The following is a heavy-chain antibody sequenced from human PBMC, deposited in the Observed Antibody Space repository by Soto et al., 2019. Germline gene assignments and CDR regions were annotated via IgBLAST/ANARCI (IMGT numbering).Heavy chain of an antibody. D-gene: IGHD2-2*03. J-gene: IGHJ6*02. CDR2: INHSGST. CDR1: GGSFSGYY. V-gene: IGHV4-34*01. Sequence: SETLSLACAVYGGSFSGYYWTWIRQPPGTGLEWIGEINHSGSTNYNPSLKSRVTISVDTSKNQFSLKLSSVTAADTAVYYCARLNGYGISTNCHGYYGMDVWGQGTTVTVSS. CDR3: ARLNGYGISTNCHGYYGMDV.